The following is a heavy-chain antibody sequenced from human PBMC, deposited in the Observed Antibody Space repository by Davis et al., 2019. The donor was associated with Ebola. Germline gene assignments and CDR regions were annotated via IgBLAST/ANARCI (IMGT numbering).Heavy chain of an antibody. CDR1: GGSISSYY. CDR2: IYYSGST. CDR3: ARDSYSYGMDV. Sequence: SETLSLTCTVSGGSISSYYWSWIRQPPGKGLEWIGYIYYSGSTNYNPSLKSRVTISVDTSKNQFSLKLSSVTDADTAVYYCARDSYSYGMDVWGQGTTVTVSS. J-gene: IGHJ6*02. D-gene: IGHD2-21*01. V-gene: IGHV4-59*01.